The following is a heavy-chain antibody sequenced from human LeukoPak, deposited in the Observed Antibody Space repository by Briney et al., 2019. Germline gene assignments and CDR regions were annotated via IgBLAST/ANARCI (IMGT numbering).Heavy chain of an antibody. CDR3: ARDGGGAVAAAHSGMDV. Sequence: SGTLSLTCAVSGGSISSSNWWSWVRQPPGKGLEWIGEIYHSGSTNYNPSLKSRVTISVDKSKNQFSLKLSSVTAADTAVYYCARDGGGAVAAAHSGMDVWGQGTTVTVSS. CDR1: GGSISSSNW. CDR2: IYHSGST. D-gene: IGHD6-13*01. V-gene: IGHV4-4*02. J-gene: IGHJ6*02.